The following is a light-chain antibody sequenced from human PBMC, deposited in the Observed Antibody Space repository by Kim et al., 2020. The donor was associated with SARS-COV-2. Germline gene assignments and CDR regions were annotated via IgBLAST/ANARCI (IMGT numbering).Light chain of an antibody. CDR2: GKN. V-gene: IGLV3-19*01. J-gene: IGLJ2*01. CDR3: NSRDSSGNHLV. CDR1: SLRSYY. Sequence: ALGKTVRITCQGDSLRSYYESWYQQKPGQAPVLVIYGKNNRPSGIPDRFSGSSSGNTASLTITGAQAEDEADYYCNSRDSSGNHLVFGGGTQLTVL.